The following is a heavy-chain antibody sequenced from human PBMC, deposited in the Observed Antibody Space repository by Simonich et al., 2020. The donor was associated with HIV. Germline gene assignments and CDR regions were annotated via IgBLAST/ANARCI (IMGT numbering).Heavy chain of an antibody. D-gene: IGHD3-16*01. V-gene: IGHV3-30*07. CDR2: ISYDGSNK. Sequence: QVQLVESGGGVVQPGRSLRLSCAASGFTFSSYAMHWVRQAPGKGLEWVAVISYDGSNKYYADSGKGRFTISRDNSKNTLYLQMNSLRAEDTAVYYCASGGLAGAFDIWGQGTMVTVSS. CDR1: GFTFSSYA. J-gene: IGHJ3*02. CDR3: ASGGLAGAFDI.